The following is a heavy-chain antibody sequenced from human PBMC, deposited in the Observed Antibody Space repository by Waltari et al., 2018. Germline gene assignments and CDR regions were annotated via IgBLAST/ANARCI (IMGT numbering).Heavy chain of an antibody. Sequence: EVQLVESGGALVHPGGSLRLSCAPSGFTFRSTHMAWVRQAPGKALEWVSIIYAAGSTYYADSVMGRFTISRDNSKNTLHLQMNSLRSEDTAIYYCATARDEETAMVYFDHWGEGSLVSVSS. V-gene: IGHV3-66*02. D-gene: IGHD5-18*01. CDR3: ATARDEETAMVYFDH. CDR2: IYAAGST. J-gene: IGHJ4*02. CDR1: GFTFRSTH.